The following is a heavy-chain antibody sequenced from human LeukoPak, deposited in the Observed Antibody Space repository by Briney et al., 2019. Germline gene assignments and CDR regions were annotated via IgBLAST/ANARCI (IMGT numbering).Heavy chain of an antibody. CDR1: GGSISSGGYS. D-gene: IGHD4-17*01. CDR3: ARADGDYPNWFDP. V-gene: IGHV4-30-2*01. Sequence: SQTLSLTCAVSGGSISSGGYSWSWIRQPPGKGLEWIGYIYHSGSTYYNPSLKSRVTISVDGSKNQFSLKLSSVTAADTAVYYCARADGDYPNWFDPWGQGTLVTVSS. J-gene: IGHJ5*02. CDR2: IYHSGST.